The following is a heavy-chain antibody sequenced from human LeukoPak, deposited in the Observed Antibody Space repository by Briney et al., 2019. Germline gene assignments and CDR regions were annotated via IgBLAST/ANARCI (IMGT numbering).Heavy chain of an antibody. D-gene: IGHD1-1*01. CDR1: GGSISSYY. J-gene: IGHJ4*02. CDR3: ARGRHWQDPPFDY. Sequence: SETLSLTCTVSGGSISSYYWSWIRQPPGKGLEWIGYIYYSGSTNYNPSLKSRVTISVDTSKNQFSLKLSSVTAADTAVYYCARGRHWQDPPFDYWGQGTLVTVSS. CDR2: IYYSGST. V-gene: IGHV4-59*01.